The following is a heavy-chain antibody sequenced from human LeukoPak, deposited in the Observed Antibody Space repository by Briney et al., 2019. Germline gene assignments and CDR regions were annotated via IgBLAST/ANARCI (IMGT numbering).Heavy chain of an antibody. D-gene: IGHD7-27*01. CDR1: GGSFSGYY. J-gene: IGHJ6*03. CDR2: INHSGST. Sequence: SETLSLTCAVYGGSFSGYYRSWIRQPPGKGLERIGEINHSGSTNYNPSLKSRVTISVDTSKNQFSLKLSSVTAADTAVYYCARGRRLWGTYYYYMDVWGKGTTVTVSS. CDR3: ARGRRLWGTYYYYMDV. V-gene: IGHV4-34*01.